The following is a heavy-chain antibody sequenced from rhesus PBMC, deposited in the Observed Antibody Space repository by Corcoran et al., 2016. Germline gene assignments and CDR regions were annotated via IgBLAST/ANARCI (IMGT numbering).Heavy chain of an antibody. V-gene: IGHV4-160*01. D-gene: IGHD2-15*01. CDR2: IYSDGGTT. J-gene: IGHJ5-1*01. Sequence: QVQLQESGPGLLKPSETLSLTCAVAGDSIRGTYAWGWIRQPPGKGLGWIGSIYSDGGTTYYTSSLKSRATISTDTSKNQFSLKLSTVTAADTTVYYCARIYCSGAYCLYNQFDVWGPRVLVTVSS. CDR1: GDSIRGTYA. CDR3: ARIYCSGAYCLYNQFDV.